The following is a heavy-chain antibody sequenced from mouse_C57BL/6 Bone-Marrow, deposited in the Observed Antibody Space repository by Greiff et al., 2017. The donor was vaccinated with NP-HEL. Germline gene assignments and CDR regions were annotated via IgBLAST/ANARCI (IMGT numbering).Heavy chain of an antibody. D-gene: IGHD2-3*01. CDR1: GFTFSSYG. CDR2: ISSGGSYT. CDR3: ARHPLSAWFAY. V-gene: IGHV5-6*01. Sequence: DVQLVESGGDLVKPGGSLKLSCAASGFTFSSYGMSWVRQTPDKRLEWVATISSGGSYTYYPDSVKGRFTISRDNAKNTLYLQMSSLKSEDTAMYYCARHPLSAWFAYWGQGTLVTVSA. J-gene: IGHJ3*01.